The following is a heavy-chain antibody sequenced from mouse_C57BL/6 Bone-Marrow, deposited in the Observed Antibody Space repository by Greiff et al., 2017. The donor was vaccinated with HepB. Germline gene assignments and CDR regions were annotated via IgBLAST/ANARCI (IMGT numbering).Heavy chain of an antibody. V-gene: IGHV1-62-2*01. CDR1: GYTFTEYT. J-gene: IGHJ3*01. CDR3: ARHEDYSNYSWFAY. CDR2: FYPGSGSI. Sequence: VQRVESGAELVKPGASVKLSCKASGYTFTEYTIHWVKQRTGQGLEWIGWFYPGSGSIKYNENFKDKATLTADKSSSPVYMELSRLTSEDSAVYFCARHEDYSNYSWFAYWGQGTLVTVSA. D-gene: IGHD2-5*01.